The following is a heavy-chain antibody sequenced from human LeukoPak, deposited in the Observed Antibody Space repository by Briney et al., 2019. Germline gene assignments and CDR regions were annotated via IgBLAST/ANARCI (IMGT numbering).Heavy chain of an antibody. J-gene: IGHJ4*02. D-gene: IGHD1-14*01. CDR3: VRHFAPFRLGPHFDY. CDR1: GGSITNYY. Sequence: RASETLSLTCSVSGGSITNYYWSWIRQPPGRGLEWIGYIYYSGSTHYNPSLKSRVTISVDTSRNQFSLNLTSMTAADTAVYYCVRHFAPFRLGPHFDYWGQGSLVTVSS. CDR2: IYYSGST. V-gene: IGHV4-59*08.